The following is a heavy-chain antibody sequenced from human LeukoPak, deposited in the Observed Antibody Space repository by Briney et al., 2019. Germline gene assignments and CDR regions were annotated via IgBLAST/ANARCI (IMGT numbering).Heavy chain of an antibody. CDR1: GFTFSSYA. D-gene: IGHD2-8*01. V-gene: IGHV3-30-3*01. Sequence: GGSLRLSCAASGFTFSSYAMHWVRQAPGKGLEWVAVISYDGSNKYYADSVKGRFTISRDNSKNTLYLQMNSLRAEDTAVYYCARDMGLLGYCTNGVCYYFDYWGQGTLVTVSS. J-gene: IGHJ4*02. CDR2: ISYDGSNK. CDR3: ARDMGLLGYCTNGVCYYFDY.